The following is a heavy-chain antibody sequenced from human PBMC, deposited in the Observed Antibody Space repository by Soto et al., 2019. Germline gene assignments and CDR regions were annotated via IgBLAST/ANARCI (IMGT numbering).Heavy chain of an antibody. J-gene: IGHJ6*02. D-gene: IGHD3-3*01. Sequence: SETLSLTCAVSSGSISSSNWWSWGRQPPGKGLEWIGEIYHSGSTNHNPSLKSRVTISVDTSKNQFSLKLSSVTAADTAVYYCAYLTQITIFGVVITAPGYYGMDVWGQGTTVTVSS. CDR3: AYLTQITIFGVVITAPGYYGMDV. CDR1: SGSISSSNW. V-gene: IGHV4-4*02. CDR2: IYHSGST.